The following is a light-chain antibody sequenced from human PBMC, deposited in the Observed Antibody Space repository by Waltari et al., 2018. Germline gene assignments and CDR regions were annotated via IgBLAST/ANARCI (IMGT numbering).Light chain of an antibody. CDR1: AGEVTRAPH. CDR3: LLFFDNSRV. V-gene: IGLV7-43*01. CDR2: STN. Sequence: QTVVTQEPSLTVSPGGTVTLTCASSAGEVTRAPHANWLQQRPGQPPSLLIFSTNDKHPSTPARFSGSLLGGKAALTLSEVQSEDEADYYCLLFFDNSRVFGGGTKLTVL. J-gene: IGLJ3*02.